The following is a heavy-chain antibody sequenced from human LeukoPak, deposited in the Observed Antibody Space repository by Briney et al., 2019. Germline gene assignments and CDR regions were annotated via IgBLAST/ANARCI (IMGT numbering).Heavy chain of an antibody. V-gene: IGHV3-11*03. CDR1: GIPFSDFY. CDR3: AAGTAADC. CDR2: ISSSSSYT. J-gene: IGHJ4*02. D-gene: IGHD6-13*01. Sequence: GGSLRLSCVVSGIPFSDFYMNWIRHSPGKGLEWISYISSSSSYTDYAESVKGRFTISRDNAKSALYLQMNDLRVEDTAVYYCAAGTAADCWSQGTLVIVSS.